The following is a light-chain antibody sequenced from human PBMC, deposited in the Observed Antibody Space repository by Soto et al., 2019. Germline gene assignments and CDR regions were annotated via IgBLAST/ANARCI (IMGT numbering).Light chain of an antibody. CDR3: QHSNSYPLP. CDR2: QAS. J-gene: IGKJ4*01. CDR1: QTVSSW. Sequence: DIQITQSGSTLSAYEGYRVTITCRASQTVSSWLAWYQQRPGKAPKLLIYQASTLETGVPSRFSGSGSGTEFTLTIAGLQPDDFATYYCQHSNSYPLPFGGGSKVAI. V-gene: IGKV1-5*03.